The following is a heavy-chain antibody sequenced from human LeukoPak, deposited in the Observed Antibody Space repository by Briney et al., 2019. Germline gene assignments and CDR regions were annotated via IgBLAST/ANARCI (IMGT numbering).Heavy chain of an antibody. D-gene: IGHD3-16*01. CDR3: AREGLWETGRNAFDI. V-gene: IGHV3-48*03. CDR1: GFALSSYE. CDR2: ISSSGTTI. Sequence: PGGSLRLSCAASGFALSSYEMNWVRQAPGKGLEWVSYISSSGTTIYYTDSVKGRFTISRDNAKNSLYLQMNRLRAEDTALYYCAREGLWETGRNAFDIWGQGTMVTVSS. J-gene: IGHJ3*02.